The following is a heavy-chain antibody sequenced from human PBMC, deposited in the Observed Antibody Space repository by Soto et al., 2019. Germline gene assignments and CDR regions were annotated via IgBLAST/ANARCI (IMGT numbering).Heavy chain of an antibody. CDR2: INHSGST. J-gene: IGHJ6*01. Sequence: SETLSLTCAVYGGSFSGYYWSWIRQPPGKGLEWIGEINHSGSTNYNPSLKSRVTISVDTSKNQFSLKLSSVTAADTAVYYCARGFRYCSSTSCYAHYYYGMDVWGQGPTVTVSS. CDR1: GGSFSGYY. D-gene: IGHD2-2*01. V-gene: IGHV4-34*01. CDR3: ARGFRYCSSTSCYAHYYYGMDV.